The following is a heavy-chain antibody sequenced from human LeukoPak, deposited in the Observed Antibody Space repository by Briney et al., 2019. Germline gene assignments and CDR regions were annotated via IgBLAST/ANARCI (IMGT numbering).Heavy chain of an antibody. Sequence: ASVKVSCKASGHTFTGYYMHWVRQAPGQGLEWMGWINPNSGGTNYAQKFQGRVTMTRDTSISTAYMELSRLRSDDTAVYYCARDLRVSGSYYYYYMDVWGKGTTVTVSS. J-gene: IGHJ6*03. CDR1: GHTFTGYY. D-gene: IGHD3-22*01. V-gene: IGHV1-2*02. CDR3: ARDLRVSGSYYYYYMDV. CDR2: INPNSGGT.